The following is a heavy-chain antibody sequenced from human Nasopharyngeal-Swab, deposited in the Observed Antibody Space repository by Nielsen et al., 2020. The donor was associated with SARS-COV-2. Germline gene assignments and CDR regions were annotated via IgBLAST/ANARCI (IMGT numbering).Heavy chain of an antibody. CDR3: ARGATILGGHASRMDV. D-gene: IGHD3-3*01. V-gene: IGHV1-2*04. Sequence: ASVKVSCKASGYTFTGYYMHWVRQAPGQGLEWMGWINPNSGGTNYAQKFQGWVTMTRDTSISTAYMELSRLRSDDTAVYYCARGATILGGHASRMDVWGQGTTVTVSS. CDR2: INPNSGGT. J-gene: IGHJ6*02. CDR1: GYTFTGYY.